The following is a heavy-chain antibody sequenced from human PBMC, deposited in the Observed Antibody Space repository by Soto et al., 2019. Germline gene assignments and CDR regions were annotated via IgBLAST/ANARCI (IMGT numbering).Heavy chain of an antibody. V-gene: IGHV3-30-3*01. J-gene: IGHJ6*02. CDR1: GFTFSSYA. CDR3: AKALRYFDWLVRPWNAMDV. D-gene: IGHD3-9*01. CDR2: ISYDGSNK. Sequence: LRLSCAASGFTFSSYAMHWVRQAPGKGLEWVAVISYDGSNKYYADSVKGRFTISRDNSKNTLFLQMNSLRAEDTAVYYCAKALRYFDWLVRPWNAMDVWGQGTTVTVSS.